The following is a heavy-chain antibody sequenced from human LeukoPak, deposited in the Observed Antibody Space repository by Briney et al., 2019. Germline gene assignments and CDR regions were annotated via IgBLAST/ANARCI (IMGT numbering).Heavy chain of an antibody. CDR1: GYTFTSYD. D-gene: IGHD1-7*01. J-gene: IGHJ5*02. CDR2: MNPNSGNT. CDR3: ARDNEDPHITGTTNWFDP. Sequence: ASVKVSCKASGYTFTSYDISWVRQATGQGLEWMGWMNPNSGNTIYAQKFQGRVTITRNTSISTAYMELSSLRSEDTAVYYCARDNEDPHITGTTNWFDPWGQGTLVTVSS. V-gene: IGHV1-8*03.